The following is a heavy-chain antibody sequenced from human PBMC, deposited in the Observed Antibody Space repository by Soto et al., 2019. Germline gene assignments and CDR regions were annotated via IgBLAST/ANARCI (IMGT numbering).Heavy chain of an antibody. CDR2: IVVGSGNT. Sequence: GASVKVSCKASGYTFTSYGISWVRQARGQRLEWIGWIVVGSGNTNYAQKFQERVTITRDMSTSTAYMELSSLRSEDTAVYYCAADREGPYGSGSYYRGVPANGMDVWGQGTTVTVSS. CDR1: GYTFTSYG. V-gene: IGHV1-58*02. J-gene: IGHJ6*02. CDR3: AADREGPYGSGSYYRGVPANGMDV. D-gene: IGHD3-10*01.